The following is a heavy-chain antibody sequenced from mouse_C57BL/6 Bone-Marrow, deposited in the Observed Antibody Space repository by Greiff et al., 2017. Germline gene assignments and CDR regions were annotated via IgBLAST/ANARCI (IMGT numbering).Heavy chain of an antibody. CDR2: IHPNSGST. D-gene: IGHD1-1*01. CDR1: GYTFTSYW. J-gene: IGHJ2*01. CDR3: APLITTVARVYYCDY. V-gene: IGHV1-64*01. Sequence: QVQLQQPGAELVKPGASVKLSCKASGYTFTSYWMHWVKQRPGQGLEWIGMIHPNSGSTNYNEKFKSKATLTVAKSSSTAYMQLSSLTSEDAAVYYWAPLITTVARVYYCDYWGQGTTLTVSS.